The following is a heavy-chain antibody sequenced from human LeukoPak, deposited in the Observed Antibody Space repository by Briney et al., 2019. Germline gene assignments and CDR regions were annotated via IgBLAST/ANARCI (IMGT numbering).Heavy chain of an antibody. CDR3: ARSLPYGTTWYGRSDF. J-gene: IGHJ4*02. D-gene: IGHD6-13*01. CDR1: GFTFSSYT. Sequence: PGGSLRLSCAASGFTFSSYTMNWVRQAPGKGLVWVSHINADEDRAAYADSVKGRFTISRDNARNTLYLQMNSLRAEDTAIYYCARSLPYGTTWYGRSDFWGQGTLVTVSS. CDR2: INADEDRA. V-gene: IGHV3-74*01.